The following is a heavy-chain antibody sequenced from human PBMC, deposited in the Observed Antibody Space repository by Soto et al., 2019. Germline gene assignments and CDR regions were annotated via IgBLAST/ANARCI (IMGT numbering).Heavy chain of an antibody. D-gene: IGHD6-6*01. Sequence: GASVKVSCKASGYTFTGYYMHWVRQAPGQGLEWMGWINPNSGGTNYAQKIQGRVTMTRDTSISTAYMELSRLRSDDTAVYYCARGGRIAARPDRPAFDIWGQGTMVTVSS. J-gene: IGHJ3*02. CDR2: INPNSGGT. CDR1: GYTFTGYY. V-gene: IGHV1-2*02. CDR3: ARGGRIAARPDRPAFDI.